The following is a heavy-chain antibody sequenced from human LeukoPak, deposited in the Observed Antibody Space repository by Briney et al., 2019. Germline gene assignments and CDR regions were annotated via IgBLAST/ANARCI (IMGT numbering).Heavy chain of an antibody. V-gene: IGHV3-23*01. Sequence: GGSLRLSYAASGFTFSSYAMSWVRQAPGKGLEWVSAISGSGGSTYYADSVKGRFTISRDNSKNTLYLQMNSLRAEDTAVYYCAKVYDSSGYFFDYWGQGTLVTVSS. J-gene: IGHJ4*02. CDR1: GFTFSSYA. D-gene: IGHD3-22*01. CDR3: AKVYDSSGYFFDY. CDR2: ISGSGGST.